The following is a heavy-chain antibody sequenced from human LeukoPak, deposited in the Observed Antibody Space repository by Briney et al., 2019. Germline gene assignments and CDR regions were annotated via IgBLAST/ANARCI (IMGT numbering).Heavy chain of an antibody. CDR1: GGSFSGYY. V-gene: IGHV4-34*01. D-gene: IGHD6-13*01. Sequence: PSETLSLTCAVYGGSFSGYYWSWIRQPPGKGLEWSGEINHSGSTNYNPSLKSRVTISVDTSKNQFSLKLSSVPAAETAVYYCARVPRIAAAGSNNWFDPWGQGTLVTVSS. CDR3: ARVPRIAAAGSNNWFDP. J-gene: IGHJ5*02. CDR2: INHSGST.